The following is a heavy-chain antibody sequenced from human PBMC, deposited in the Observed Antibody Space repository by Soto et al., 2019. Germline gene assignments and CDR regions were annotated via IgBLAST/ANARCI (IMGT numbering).Heavy chain of an antibody. V-gene: IGHV5-51*01. CDR2: IYPGDSDT. CDR1: GYSFTNYW. Sequence: GESLKISCKGSGYSFTNYWIGWVRQMPGKGLEWMGIIYPGDSDTRYSPSFQGQVTISADKSISTAYLQWSSLKASDTAMYYCARLLVDTTMVIYYYYGMDVWGQGTTVTVSS. J-gene: IGHJ6*02. D-gene: IGHD5-18*01. CDR3: ARLLVDTTMVIYYYYGMDV.